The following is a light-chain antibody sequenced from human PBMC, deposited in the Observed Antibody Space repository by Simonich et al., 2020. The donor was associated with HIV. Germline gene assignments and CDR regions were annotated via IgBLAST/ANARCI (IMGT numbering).Light chain of an antibody. V-gene: IGKV1-39*01. CDR3: QQSYSTPFT. CDR2: AAS. Sequence: DIQMTQSPSSLSASVGDRVTITCRASQNISSYLNWYQQKPGKAPKLLIYAASSLQSGVPSRFSGSGSGTDFTLTINSLQPEDFATYYCQQSYSTPFTFGPGTKVDIK. J-gene: IGKJ3*01. CDR1: QNISSY.